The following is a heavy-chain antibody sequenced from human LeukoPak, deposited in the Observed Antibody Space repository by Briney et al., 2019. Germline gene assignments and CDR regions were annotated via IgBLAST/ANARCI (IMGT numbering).Heavy chain of an antibody. CDR3: ARFAAGGSYYYYMDV. CDR2: IKQDGSEK. CDR1: GFTFSTYW. V-gene: IGHV3-7*01. D-gene: IGHD6-25*01. Sequence: GGSLRLSCAASGFTFSTYWMSWVRQAPGKGLEWVANIKQDGSEKYYVDSVKGRFTISRDNAKNSLYLQMNSLRADDTAVYYCARFAAGGSYYYYMDVWGKGTTVTVSS. J-gene: IGHJ6*03.